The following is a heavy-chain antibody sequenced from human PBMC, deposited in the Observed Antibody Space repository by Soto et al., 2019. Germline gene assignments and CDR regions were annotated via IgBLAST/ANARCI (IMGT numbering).Heavy chain of an antibody. V-gene: IGHV4-4*07. CDR1: GGSISIYY. Sequence: HSETLSLTCTVSGGSISIYYGSWIRQPAGKGLEWIGRIYSGGSTNYNPCFKSRVTMSVDTSKNQFSLKLRSVTAADTAVYYCARDSGYDSGMDVWGQGTTVTVSS. CDR3: ARDSGYDSGMDV. CDR2: IYSGGST. D-gene: IGHD5-12*01. J-gene: IGHJ6*02.